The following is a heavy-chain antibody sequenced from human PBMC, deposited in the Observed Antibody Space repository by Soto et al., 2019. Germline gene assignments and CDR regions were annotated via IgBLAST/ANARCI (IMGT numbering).Heavy chain of an antibody. J-gene: IGHJ6*02. CDR2: INAGNGNT. D-gene: IGHD2-15*01. CDR1: GYTFTSYA. CDR3: ARYRYCSGGSCYTYYGMDV. V-gene: IGHV1-3*01. Sequence: ASVKVSCKASGYTFTSYAMHWVRQAPGQRLEWMGWINAGNGNTKYSQKFQGRVTITRDTSASTAYMELSSLRFEDTAVYYCARYRYCSGGSCYTYYGMDVWGQGTTVTVSS.